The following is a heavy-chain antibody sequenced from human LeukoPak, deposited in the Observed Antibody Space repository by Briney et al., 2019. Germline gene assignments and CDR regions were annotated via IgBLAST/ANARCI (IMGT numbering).Heavy chain of an antibody. Sequence: GGSLRLSCAASGFTFSSYWMHWVRQAPGKGLEWVSSISSSSSYIYYADSVKGRFTISRDNAKNSLYPQMNSLRAEDTAVYYCARVFRNTVTTPPDYWGQGTLVTVSS. V-gene: IGHV3-21*01. J-gene: IGHJ4*02. CDR3: ARVFRNTVTTPPDY. D-gene: IGHD4-17*01. CDR2: ISSSSSYI. CDR1: GFTFSSYW.